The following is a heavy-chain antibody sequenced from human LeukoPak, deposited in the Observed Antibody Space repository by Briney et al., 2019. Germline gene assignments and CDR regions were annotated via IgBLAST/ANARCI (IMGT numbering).Heavy chain of an antibody. CDR3: ARNDFWNAYYFDY. J-gene: IGHJ4*02. CDR2: IYYSGNT. Sequence: SETLSLTCAVYGGSFSGYYWSWIRQPPGKGLEWIGSIYYSGNTYYNPSLKSRVTISVGTSKNQFSLKLSSVTAADTAVYYCARNDFWNAYYFDYWGQGTLVTVSS. D-gene: IGHD3-3*01. CDR1: GGSFSGYY. V-gene: IGHV4-34*01.